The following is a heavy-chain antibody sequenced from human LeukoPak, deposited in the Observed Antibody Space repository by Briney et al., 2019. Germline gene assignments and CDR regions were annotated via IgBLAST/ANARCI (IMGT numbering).Heavy chain of an antibody. D-gene: IGHD5-12*01. V-gene: IGHV3-48*03. CDR2: LCYKDKTV. Sequence: PGGSLRLSCSASGFPFSRREMAWPRDAPGKAVEGVSYLCYKDKTVLHADSVKGRFTISRDNAKNSLYLQMDSLRVEDTAFYFCARASYTGFDLHFDQWGQGTLVTVSS. CDR3: ARASYTGFDLHFDQ. CDR1: GFPFSRRE. J-gene: IGHJ4*02.